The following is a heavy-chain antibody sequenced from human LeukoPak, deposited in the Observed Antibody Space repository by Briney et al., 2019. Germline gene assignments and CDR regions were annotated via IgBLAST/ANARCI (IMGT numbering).Heavy chain of an antibody. Sequence: GGSLRLSCAASGLTVSSNCMSWVRQAPGKGLEWVSLIYSGGSTYYADSVKGRFTISRDNSKNTLYLQMNSLRAEDTAVYYCAKPARTDYADYWGQGTLVTVSS. CDR3: AKPARTDYADY. D-gene: IGHD1-14*01. CDR2: IYSGGST. CDR1: GLTVSSNC. V-gene: IGHV3-53*01. J-gene: IGHJ4*02.